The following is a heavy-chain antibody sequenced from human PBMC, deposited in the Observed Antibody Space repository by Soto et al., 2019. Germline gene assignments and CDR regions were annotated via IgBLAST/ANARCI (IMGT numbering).Heavy chain of an antibody. CDR1: GGSISSYY. Sequence: QVQLQESGPGLVKPSETLSLTCTVSGGSISSYYWSWIRQPPGKGLEWIGYIYYSGSTNYNPSLKSRVTISVDTSKNQCSLKLSSVTAADTAVYYCARVISNHGYYAMDVWGQGTTVTVSS. V-gene: IGHV4-59*01. CDR2: IYYSGST. J-gene: IGHJ6*02. D-gene: IGHD4-4*01. CDR3: ARVISNHGYYAMDV.